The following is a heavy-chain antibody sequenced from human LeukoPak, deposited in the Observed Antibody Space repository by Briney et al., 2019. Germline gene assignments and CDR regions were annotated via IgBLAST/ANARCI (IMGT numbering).Heavy chain of an antibody. CDR2: INHSGST. V-gene: IGHV4-34*01. J-gene: IGHJ4*02. CDR3: ARGATAAAGTGFGY. Sequence: PSETLSLTCAVYGGSFSGYYWSWIRQPPGKGLEWIGEINHSGSTNYNPSLKSRVTISVDTSKNQFSLKLSSVTAADTAVYYCARGATAAAGTGFGYWGQGTLVTVSS. D-gene: IGHD6-13*01. CDR1: GGSFSGYY.